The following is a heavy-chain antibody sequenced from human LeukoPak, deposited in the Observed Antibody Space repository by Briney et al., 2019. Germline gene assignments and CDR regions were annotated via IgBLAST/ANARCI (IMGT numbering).Heavy chain of an antibody. J-gene: IGHJ4*02. CDR3: ARISAYGDYYFDY. D-gene: IGHD4-17*01. CDR1: GFSLITSGMC. V-gene: IGHV2-70*01. Sequence: SVPALVKPTQTLTLTCTFSGFSLITSGMCVSWIRQPPGKALEWLALIDWDDDKYYSTSLKTRLTISKDTFKNQVVLTMTNMDPVDTATYYCARISAYGDYYFDYWGQGTLVTVSS. CDR2: IDWDDDK.